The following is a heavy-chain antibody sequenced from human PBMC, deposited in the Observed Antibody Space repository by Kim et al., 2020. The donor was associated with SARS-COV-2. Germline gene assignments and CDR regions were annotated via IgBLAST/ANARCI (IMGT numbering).Heavy chain of an antibody. J-gene: IGHJ4*02. D-gene: IGHD1-7*01. Sequence: GGSLRLSCAASGFTFSSYGRHWVRQAPGKGLEWVAVISYDGSNKYYADSVKGRFTISRDNSKNTLYLQMNSLRAEDTAVYYCAKILELRGFDYWGQGTLVTVSS. V-gene: IGHV3-30*18. CDR1: GFTFSSYG. CDR3: AKILELRGFDY. CDR2: ISYDGSNK.